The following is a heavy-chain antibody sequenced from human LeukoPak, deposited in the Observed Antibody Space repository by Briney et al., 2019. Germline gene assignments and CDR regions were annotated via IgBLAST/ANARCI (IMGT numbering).Heavy chain of an antibody. V-gene: IGHV3-53*05. CDR1: GFTVSSNY. J-gene: IGHJ4*02. CDR2: IYSGGST. Sequence: GGSLRLSCAASGFTVSSNYMSWVRQAPGKGLEWVSVIYSGGSTYYADSVKGRFTISRDNSKNTLYLQMNSLRAEDTAVYYCARDLKGWELLLPTFDYWGQGTLVTVSS. CDR3: ARDLKGWELLLPTFDY. D-gene: IGHD1-26*01.